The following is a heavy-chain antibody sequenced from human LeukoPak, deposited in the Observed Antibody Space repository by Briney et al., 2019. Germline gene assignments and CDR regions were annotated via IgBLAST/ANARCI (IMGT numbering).Heavy chain of an antibody. Sequence: GGSLRLSCAASGFSFSKYWMHWVRQTPGEGLVWVARIKEDGTYTSYADSVKGRFTISRDNARNTVFLQMNSLRAEDTSVCYCERVFDRGTTPGDDFDFGGQGTLATFSS. V-gene: IGHV3-74*01. CDR1: GFSFSKYW. D-gene: IGHD3-9*01. J-gene: IGHJ4*02. CDR2: IKEDGTYT. CDR3: ERVFDRGTTPGDDFDF.